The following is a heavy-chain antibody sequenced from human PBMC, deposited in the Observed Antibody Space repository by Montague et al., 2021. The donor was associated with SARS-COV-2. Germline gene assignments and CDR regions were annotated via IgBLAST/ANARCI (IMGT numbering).Heavy chain of an antibody. Sequence: PELVKPTQTLTLTCTFSGFSLSTSGMCVSWIRQPPGKALEWLTLIGWDDDKYYSTSLKTRLTISKDTPKNQVVLTMTNMDPVDTATYYCARSYGTTVVTRAFDYWGQGTLVTVSS. D-gene: IGHD4-23*01. CDR1: GFSLSTSGMC. V-gene: IGHV2-70*01. CDR2: IGWDDDK. J-gene: IGHJ4*02. CDR3: ARSYGTTVVTRAFDY.